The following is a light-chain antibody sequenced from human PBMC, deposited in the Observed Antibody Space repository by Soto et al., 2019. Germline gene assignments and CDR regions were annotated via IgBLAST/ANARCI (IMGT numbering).Light chain of an antibody. V-gene: IGLV1-40*01. CDR1: SSNIGAGYD. J-gene: IGLJ1*01. CDR3: QSYDSSLSGSRV. CDR2: GNS. Sequence: QSVLTQPPSVSGAPGQRVTISCTGSSSNIGAGYDVHWYQQLPGTAPKLLIYGNSNRPSGVPDRFSGSKSGPSASLANTGLQAEDEADYYSQSYDSSLSGSRVFGTGTKLTVL.